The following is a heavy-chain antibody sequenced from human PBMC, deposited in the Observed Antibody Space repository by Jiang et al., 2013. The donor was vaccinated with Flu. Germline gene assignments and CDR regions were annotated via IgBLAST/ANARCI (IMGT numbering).Heavy chain of an antibody. Sequence: VSSNSAAWNWIRQSPSRGLEWLGRTYYRSKWYNDYAVSVKSRITVNPDTSKNQFSLQLNSVTPEDTAVYYCARGGGDSSGWPRGYYFDYWGQGTLVTVSS. D-gene: IGHD6-19*01. CDR2: TYYRSKWYN. CDR3: ARGGGDSSGWPRGYYFDY. V-gene: IGHV6-1*01. CDR1: VSSNSAA. J-gene: IGHJ4*02.